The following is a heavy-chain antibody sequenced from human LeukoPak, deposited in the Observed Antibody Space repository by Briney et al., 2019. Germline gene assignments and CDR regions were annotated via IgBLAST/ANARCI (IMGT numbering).Heavy chain of an antibody. CDR2: ISYDGSNK. J-gene: IGHJ4*02. Sequence: GGSLRLSCAASGFTFSSYAMHWVRQAPGKGLEWVAVISYDGSNKYYADSVKGRFTISRDNSKNTLYLQMNSLRAEDTAVYYCANSERVVAAPLDYWGQGTLVTVSS. CDR3: ANSERVVAAPLDY. CDR1: GFTFSSYA. V-gene: IGHV3-30*04. D-gene: IGHD2-15*01.